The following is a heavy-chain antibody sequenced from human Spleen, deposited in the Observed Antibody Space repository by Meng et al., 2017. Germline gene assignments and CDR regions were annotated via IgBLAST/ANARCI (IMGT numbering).Heavy chain of an antibody. J-gene: IGHJ3*02. CDR1: GGSFSGYY. CDR3: ARGDYSSEGAFDI. Sequence: SETLSLTCAVYGGSFSGYYWSWIRQPPGKGLEWIGEINHSGSTNYNPSLKSRVTISVDTSKNQFSLKLSSVIAADTAVYYCARGDYSSEGAFDIWGQGTMVTVSS. D-gene: IGHD6-19*01. V-gene: IGHV4-34*01. CDR2: INHSGST.